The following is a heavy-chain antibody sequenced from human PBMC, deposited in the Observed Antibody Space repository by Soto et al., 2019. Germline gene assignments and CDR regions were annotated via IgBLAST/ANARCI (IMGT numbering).Heavy chain of an antibody. Sequence: EVQLLESGGGLVQPGGSLRLSCEASGFTISTYGMSWVRQAPGKGLEWVSGISGGGGSTYYTDSVKGRFTISRDNSKNTLYLQMNSLRAEDTGVYYCAEVERYSSTLALLWGKGTLVTVSS. V-gene: IGHV3-23*01. CDR1: GFTISTYG. D-gene: IGHD6-13*01. J-gene: IGHJ4*02. CDR2: ISGGGGST. CDR3: AEVERYSSTLALL.